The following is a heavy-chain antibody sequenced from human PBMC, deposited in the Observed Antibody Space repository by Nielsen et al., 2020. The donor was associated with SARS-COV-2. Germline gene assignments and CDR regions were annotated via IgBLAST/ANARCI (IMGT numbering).Heavy chain of an antibody. J-gene: IGHJ4*02. V-gene: IGHV4-34*01. D-gene: IGHD3-22*01. CDR2: INHSGDT. CDR1: GGSFTAYY. Sequence: SETLSLTCAVSGGSFTAYYWSWIRQPPGKGLEWIGEINHSGDTNNNPSLRSRVTVSRDTSKNQFSLKLSSVTAADTAVYYCAGGFYDSRGYNLVYWGPGTLVTVSS. CDR3: AGGFYDSRGYNLVY.